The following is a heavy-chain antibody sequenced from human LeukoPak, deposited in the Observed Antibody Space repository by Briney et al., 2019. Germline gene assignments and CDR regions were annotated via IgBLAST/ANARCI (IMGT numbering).Heavy chain of an antibody. D-gene: IGHD3-22*01. CDR1: GFTFSRYW. CDR3: ARDRRVTMIPDY. Sequence: PGGSLRLSCAASGFTFSRYWMSWVRQAPGKGLEWVANIKQDGSQKSYVDSVKGRFTISRDNAKNSLYLQMNSLRAEDTAVYYCARDRRVTMIPDYWGQGTLVTVSS. CDR2: IKQDGSQK. J-gene: IGHJ4*02. V-gene: IGHV3-7*01.